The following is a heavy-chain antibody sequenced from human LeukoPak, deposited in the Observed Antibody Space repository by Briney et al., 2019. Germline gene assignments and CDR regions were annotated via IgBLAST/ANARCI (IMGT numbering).Heavy chain of an antibody. J-gene: IGHJ4*02. V-gene: IGHV3-48*01. Sequence: PGGSLRLSCAASGFTFGDHIMNWVRQLPGKRLEWVAYVSGSGGTVYYADSVKGRFTVSRDNGKSSLYLQMNSLRVEDTALYYCVRQFASWGQGTLVTVSS. CDR1: GFTFGDHI. CDR3: VRQFAS. CDR2: VSGSGGTV.